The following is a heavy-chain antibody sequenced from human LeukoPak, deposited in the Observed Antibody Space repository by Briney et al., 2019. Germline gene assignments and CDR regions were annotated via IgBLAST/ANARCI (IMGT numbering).Heavy chain of an antibody. CDR2: ISGSGRTK. Sequence: GGSLRLSCAASGFTFSSYEMNWVRQAPGKGLEWISYISGSGRTKYYADSVKGRFTISRDNAKNSQYLQMNRLRAEDTAVYYCARDQRSVRGVIDYWGQGTLVTVSS. J-gene: IGHJ4*02. CDR3: ARDQRSVRGVIDY. D-gene: IGHD3-10*01. V-gene: IGHV3-48*03. CDR1: GFTFSSYE.